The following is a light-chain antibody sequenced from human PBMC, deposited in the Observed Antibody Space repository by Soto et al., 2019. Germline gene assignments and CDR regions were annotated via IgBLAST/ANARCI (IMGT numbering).Light chain of an antibody. V-gene: IGKV3D-15*01. Sequence: EIVMRQSPATLSVSPGERPTLSYRASQSVRNNFAWYQQTPGQVPRILIYGASPRATGIPARFSGSGAGTEFTLTISSLQSEDVGVDDCQQYNNWTITFGQGTRLEIK. J-gene: IGKJ5*01. CDR1: QSVRNN. CDR3: QQYNNWTIT. CDR2: GAS.